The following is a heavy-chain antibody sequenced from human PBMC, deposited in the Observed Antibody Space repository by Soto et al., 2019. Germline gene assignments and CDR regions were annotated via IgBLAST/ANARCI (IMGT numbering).Heavy chain of an antibody. J-gene: IGHJ3*02. CDR2: IKEDGSEK. V-gene: IGHV3-7*03. Sequence: GSLRLSCVASGFTFSTYWMTWVRQAPGKGLGWVANIKEDGSEKYYVDSVKGRFTISRDNAKNSLYLQMNSLRAEDTAVYYCARDGTSGDYDAFDIWGQGTMVTVSS. CDR3: ARDGTSGDYDAFDI. D-gene: IGHD4-17*01. CDR1: GFTFSTYW.